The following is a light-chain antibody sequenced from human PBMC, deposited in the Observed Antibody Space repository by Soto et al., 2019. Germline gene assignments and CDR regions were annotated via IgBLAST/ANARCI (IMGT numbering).Light chain of an antibody. CDR2: MGS. CDR1: QSLLYSNGYNY. CDR3: MQTLQTRT. J-gene: IGKJ1*01. Sequence: DIVMTQSPLSLPVTPGEPASISCRSSQSLLYSNGYNYLDWYLQKPGQSPQLLIYMGSNRASGVPDRFSGSGSGTDFTLKISTVEAEDVGIYYCMQTLQTRTFGQGTEVEIK. V-gene: IGKV2-28*01.